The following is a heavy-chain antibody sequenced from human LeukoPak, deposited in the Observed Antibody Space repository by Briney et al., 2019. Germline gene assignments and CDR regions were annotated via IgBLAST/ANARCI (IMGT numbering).Heavy chain of an antibody. CDR2: INAGNGNT. V-gene: IGHV1-3*01. CDR1: GYTFTSYA. CDR3: ARGSRHCTNGVCYFYYGMDV. Sequence: VASVKVSCKASGYTFTSYAMHWVRQAPGQRLEWMGWINAGNGNTKYSQKFQGRVTITRDTSASTAYMELSSLRSEDTAVYYCARGSRHCTNGVCYFYYGMDVWGQGTTVTVSS. D-gene: IGHD2-8*01. J-gene: IGHJ6*02.